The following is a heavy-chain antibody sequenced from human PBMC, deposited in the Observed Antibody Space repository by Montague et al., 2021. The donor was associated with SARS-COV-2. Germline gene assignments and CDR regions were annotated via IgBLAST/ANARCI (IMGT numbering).Heavy chain of an antibody. V-gene: IGHV4-38-2*01. CDR3: ARRGYTGSDYFDY. J-gene: IGHJ4*02. CDR1: GFSISSGFY. CDR2: VYHSGYT. Sequence: SQSLSLTSSVSGFSISSGFYWAWIRQSPGKGPEWIGTVYHSGYTHYNPSLKGRVTVSIDTSKNQFSLTVTSVTAADAAVYFCARRGYTGSDYFDYWGQGTLVTVSS. D-gene: IGHD5-12*01.